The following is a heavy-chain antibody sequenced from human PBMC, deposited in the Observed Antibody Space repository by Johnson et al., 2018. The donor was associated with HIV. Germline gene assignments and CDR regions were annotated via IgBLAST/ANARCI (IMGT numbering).Heavy chain of an antibody. V-gene: IGHV3-64*01. Sequence: VQLVESGGGLVKPGGSLRLSCVASGFTFSNYPMHWVRQAPGRGLEYVSRVTNNGDSTYYVNAVKGRFTISRDNSKNTLYLQMDSLRAEDTAVYYCATDYNFWSGRPDSFDVWGQGTMVTVSS. J-gene: IGHJ3*01. CDR2: VTNNGDST. CDR3: ATDYNFWSGRPDSFDV. D-gene: IGHD3-3*01. CDR1: GFTFSNYP.